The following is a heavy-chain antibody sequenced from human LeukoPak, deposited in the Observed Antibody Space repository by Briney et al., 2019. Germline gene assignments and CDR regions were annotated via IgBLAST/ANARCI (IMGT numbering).Heavy chain of an antibody. CDR1: DGSISNYF. D-gene: IGHD3-3*01. CDR2: IYYSGST. CDR3: ARARIYDFWSGSTPPYYYYYMDV. Sequence: SETLSLTCTVSDGSISNYFWSWIRQPPGKGLEWIGYIYYSGSTNYNPSLKSRVTISVDTSKNQFFLKLSSVTAADTAVYYCARARIYDFWSGSTPPYYYYYMDVWGKGTTVTVSS. V-gene: IGHV4-59*08. J-gene: IGHJ6*03.